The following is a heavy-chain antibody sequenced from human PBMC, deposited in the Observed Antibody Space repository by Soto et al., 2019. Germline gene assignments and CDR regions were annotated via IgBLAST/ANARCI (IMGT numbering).Heavy chain of an antibody. CDR1: GFTFSSYA. D-gene: IGHD3-10*01. V-gene: IGHV3-30-3*01. J-gene: IGHJ6*02. Sequence: GGSLRLSCAASGFTFSSYAMHWVRQAPGKGLEWVAVISYDGSNKYYADSVKGRFTISRDNSKNTLYLQMNSLRAEDTAVYYCARDLYVGLWFGEGDYRAGLGYYYGMDVWGQGTTVTVSS. CDR3: ARDLYVGLWFGEGDYRAGLGYYYGMDV. CDR2: ISYDGSNK.